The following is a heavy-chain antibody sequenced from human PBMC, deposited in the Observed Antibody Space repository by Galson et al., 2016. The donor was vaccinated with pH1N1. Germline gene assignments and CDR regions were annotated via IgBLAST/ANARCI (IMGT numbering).Heavy chain of an antibody. CDR3: ATFRNFGGFEF. V-gene: IGHV4-38-2*01. J-gene: IGHJ3*01. Sequence: LSLTCAVSGYSISSSYYWGWIRQPPGKGLEWIGSIYHSGTTYYNPSLKSRLSISIDTSKNHFSLRMTSVTAADTAVYYCATFRNFGGFEFWGQGTVVSVSS. D-gene: IGHD4/OR15-4a*01. CDR2: IYHSGTT. CDR1: GYSISSSYY.